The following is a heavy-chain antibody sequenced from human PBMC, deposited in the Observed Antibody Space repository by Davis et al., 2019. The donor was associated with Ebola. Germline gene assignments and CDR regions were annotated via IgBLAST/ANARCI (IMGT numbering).Heavy chain of an antibody. J-gene: IGHJ6*02. CDR2: INHSGST. Sequence: SETLSLTCAVYGGSFSGYYWSWIRQPPGKGLEWIGEINHSGSTNYNPSLKSRVTISVDTSKNQFSLKLSSVTAADTAVYYCARGRTTVTTWGYYYYGMDVWGQGTTVTVSS. D-gene: IGHD4-17*01. CDR1: GGSFSGYY. V-gene: IGHV4-34*01. CDR3: ARGRTTVTTWGYYYYGMDV.